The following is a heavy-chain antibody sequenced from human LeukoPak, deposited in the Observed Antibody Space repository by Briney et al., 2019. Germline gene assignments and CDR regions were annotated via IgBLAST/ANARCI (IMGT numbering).Heavy chain of an antibody. CDR3: ARAPARRVLDSFHF. D-gene: IGHD6-6*01. J-gene: IGHJ4*02. Sequence: SEGSLRLSRAASGFTFSSYAMSWVRQAPGKGLEWVSAISGSGGSTYYADSVKGRFTISRDNAKNSLYLQMNSLRAEDTAVYYCARAPARRVLDSFHFWGQGTLVTVSS. CDR2: ISGSGGST. V-gene: IGHV3-23*01. CDR1: GFTFSSYA.